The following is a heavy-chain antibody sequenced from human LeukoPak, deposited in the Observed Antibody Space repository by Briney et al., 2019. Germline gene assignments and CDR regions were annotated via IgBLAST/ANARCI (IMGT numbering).Heavy chain of an antibody. D-gene: IGHD3-22*01. Sequence: GGSLRLSCAASGFTFSSYGMHWVRQAPGKGLEWVAVISYDGSNKYYADSVKGRFTISRDNSKNTLYLQMNSLRVEDTAVYYCAKDRYYDNSANHYESESWGQGTLVTVSS. J-gene: IGHJ5*02. CDR2: ISYDGSNK. CDR1: GFTFSSYG. CDR3: AKDRYYDNSANHYESES. V-gene: IGHV3-30*18.